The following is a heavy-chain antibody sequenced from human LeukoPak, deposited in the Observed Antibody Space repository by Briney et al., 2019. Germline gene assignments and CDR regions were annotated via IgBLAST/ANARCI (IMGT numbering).Heavy chain of an antibody. D-gene: IGHD2-2*01. Sequence: GGSLRHSCAASGFTFSSYCVSWVRQAPGKGLEWVANIKQDGSEKYYVDSVKGRFTISRDNAKNSLYLQMNSLRAEDTAVYYCARDQRYCSSSSCPWEPFDYWGQATLVTVSS. CDR2: IKQDGSEK. CDR3: ARDQRYCSSSSCPWEPFDY. J-gene: IGHJ4*02. V-gene: IGHV3-7*05. CDR1: GFTFSSYC.